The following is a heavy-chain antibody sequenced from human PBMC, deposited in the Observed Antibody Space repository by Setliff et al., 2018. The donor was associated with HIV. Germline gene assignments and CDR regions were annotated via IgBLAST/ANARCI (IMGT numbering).Heavy chain of an antibody. CDR3: AKAWGSGYPSFESALMFDV. CDR2: TTSNGRTT. CDR1: GLTFSNYA. Sequence: HPGGSLRLSCAASGLTFSNYAMSWVRQAPGKGLEWVSATTSNGRTTDYAESVRGRFILSRDNSGNTLYLQMTSLRAEDTATYYCAKAWGSGYPSFESALMFDVWGQGTLVTVSS. J-gene: IGHJ4*02. V-gene: IGHV3-23*01. D-gene: IGHD3-16*01.